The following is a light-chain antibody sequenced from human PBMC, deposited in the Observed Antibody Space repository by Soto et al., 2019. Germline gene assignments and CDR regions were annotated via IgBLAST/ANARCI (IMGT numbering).Light chain of an antibody. CDR3: QQRSIWPPA. CDR2: DSS. J-gene: IGKJ4*01. Sequence: EIVMTQSPATLSLSPGERATLSCLASQSVGTYLAWYQQKPGQAPRLLIYDSSKRTTDIPARFSGSGSGTDFTLTISSLEPEDFAVYYCQQRSIWPPAFGGGTKVEIK. CDR1: QSVGTY. V-gene: IGKV3-11*01.